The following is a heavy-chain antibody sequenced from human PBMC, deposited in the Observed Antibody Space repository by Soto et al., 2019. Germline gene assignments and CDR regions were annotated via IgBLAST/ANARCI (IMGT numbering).Heavy chain of an antibody. V-gene: IGHV3-7*03. J-gene: IGHJ4*02. CDR1: GLTFSSYW. CDR2: IKQDGSEK. Sequence: EVQLVESGGGLVQPGGSLRLSCAASGLTFSSYWMSWVRKAPGKGLEWVANIKQDGSEKYYVDSVKGRFTISRDNAKNSLYLQMNSLRAEDTAVYYCARYSSGWYYFDYWGQGTLVTVSS. CDR3: ARYSSGWYYFDY. D-gene: IGHD6-19*01.